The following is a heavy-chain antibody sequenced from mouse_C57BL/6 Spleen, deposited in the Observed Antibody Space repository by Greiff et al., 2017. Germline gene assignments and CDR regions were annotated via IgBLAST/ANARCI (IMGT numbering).Heavy chain of an antibody. CDR3: AGRGSDYGNDNWYFDV. J-gene: IGHJ1*03. CDR1: GYSFTGYF. D-gene: IGHD2-1*01. Sequence: EVQLQQSGPELVKPGASVKISCKASGYSFTGYFMNWVMQSPGKSLEWIGRINPYNGDTFYNQKFKGKATLTVDKSSSTAHMELRSRTSEDYAVYYCAGRGSDYGNDNWYFDVWGTGTTLTVSS. CDR2: INPYNGDT. V-gene: IGHV1-20*01.